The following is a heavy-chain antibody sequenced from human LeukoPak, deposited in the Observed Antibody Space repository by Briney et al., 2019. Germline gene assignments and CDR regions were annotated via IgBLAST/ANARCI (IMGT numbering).Heavy chain of an antibody. CDR1: GFTFSDYY. D-gene: IGHD2-8*01. CDR2: INSDGSST. CDR3: ARVGVSSDWYFDL. V-gene: IGHV3-74*01. J-gene: IGHJ2*01. Sequence: TGGSLRLSCAASGFTFSDYYMSWIRQAPGKGLVWVSRINSDGSSTSYADSVKGRFTISRDNAKNTLYLQMNSLRAEDTAVYYCARVGVSSDWYFDLWGRGTLVTVSS.